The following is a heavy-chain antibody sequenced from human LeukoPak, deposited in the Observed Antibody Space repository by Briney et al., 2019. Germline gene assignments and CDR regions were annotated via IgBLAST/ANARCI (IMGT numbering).Heavy chain of an antibody. Sequence: SETLSLTCTVSGGSISSYYWSWIRQPPGKGLEWIGYIYHSGSTNYNPSLKSRVTISADTSKNQFSLKVSSVTAADTAMYYCARVGSPYYFDHWGQGTLVTVSS. CDR3: ARVGSPYYFDH. D-gene: IGHD6-13*01. J-gene: IGHJ4*02. CDR2: IYHSGST. CDR1: GGSISSYY. V-gene: IGHV4-59*01.